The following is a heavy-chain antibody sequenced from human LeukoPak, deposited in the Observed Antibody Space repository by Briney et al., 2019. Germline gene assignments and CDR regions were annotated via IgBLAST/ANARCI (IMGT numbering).Heavy chain of an antibody. CDR3: ARRGSCTSTSCYEYFDY. CDR1: GYSFTTYW. J-gene: IGHJ4*02. Sequence: AGESLKISCKGSGYSFTTYWISWVRQMPGKGLEWMGRIDPSDSYTNYSPSFQGQVTISADKSISTAYLQWSSLKASDTAVYYCARRGSCTSTSCYEYFDYWGQGTLVTVSS. V-gene: IGHV5-10-1*01. CDR2: IDPSDSYT. D-gene: IGHD2-2*01.